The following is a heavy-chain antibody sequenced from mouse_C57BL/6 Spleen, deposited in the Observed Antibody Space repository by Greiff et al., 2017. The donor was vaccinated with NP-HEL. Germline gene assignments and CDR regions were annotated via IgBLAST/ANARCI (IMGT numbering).Heavy chain of an antibody. CDR2: ISDGGSYT. D-gene: IGHD1-1*01. CDR1: GFTFSSYA. CDR3: ARDYGSSLWYFDV. Sequence: EVQGVESGGGLVKPGGSLKLSCAASGFTFSSYAMSWVRQTPEKRLEWVATISDGGSYTYYPDNVKGRFTISRDNAKNNLYLQMSHLKSEDTAMYYCARDYGSSLWYFDVWGTGTTVTVSS. V-gene: IGHV5-4*01. J-gene: IGHJ1*03.